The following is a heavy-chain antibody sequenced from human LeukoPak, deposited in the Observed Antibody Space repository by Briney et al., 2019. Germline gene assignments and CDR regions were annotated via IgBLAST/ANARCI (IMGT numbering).Heavy chain of an antibody. J-gene: IGHJ5*02. CDR1: GYTFTSYD. CDR3: ARDEGSGSINWFDP. V-gene: IGHV1-8*01. Sequence: ASVKVSCKASGYTFTSYDINWVRQATGQGLEWMGWMNPNSGNTGYAQKFQGRVTITADKSTSTAYMELSSLRSEDTAVYYCARDEGSGSINWFDPWGQGTLVTVSS. D-gene: IGHD3-10*01. CDR2: MNPNSGNT.